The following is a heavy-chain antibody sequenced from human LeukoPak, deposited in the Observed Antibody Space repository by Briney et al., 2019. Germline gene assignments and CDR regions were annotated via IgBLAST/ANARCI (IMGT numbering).Heavy chain of an antibody. V-gene: IGHV1-69*13. CDR1: GYTFTGYY. CDR2: IIPIFGTA. J-gene: IGHJ4*02. Sequence: ASVKVSCKASGYTFTGYYMHWVRQAPGQGLEWMGGIIPIFGTANYAQKFQGRVTITADESTSTAYMELSSLRSEDTAVYYCAREPARYDFWSGYSYWGQGTLVTVSS. D-gene: IGHD3-3*01. CDR3: AREPARYDFWSGYSY.